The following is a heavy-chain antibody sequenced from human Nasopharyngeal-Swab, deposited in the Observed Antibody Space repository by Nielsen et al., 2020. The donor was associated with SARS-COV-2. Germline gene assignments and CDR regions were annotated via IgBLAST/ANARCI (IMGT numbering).Heavy chain of an antibody. CDR1: GFTFSSYD. D-gene: IGHD3-9*01. V-gene: IGHV3-13*01. CDR2: IGTAGDT. J-gene: IGHJ3*02. CDR3: AKDPNDITYYDILTGRDNAFDI. Sequence: GGSLRLSCAASGFTFSSYDMHWVRQAIGKGLEWVSAIGTAGDTYYPGSVKGRFTISRENAKNSLYLQMNSLRAEDTAVYYCAKDPNDITYYDILTGRDNAFDIWGQGTMVTVSS.